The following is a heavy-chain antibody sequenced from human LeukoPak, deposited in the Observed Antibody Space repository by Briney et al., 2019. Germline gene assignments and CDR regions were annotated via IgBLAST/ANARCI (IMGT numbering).Heavy chain of an antibody. D-gene: IGHD3-16*02. V-gene: IGHV4-4*07. CDR3: ARRTFGGVIAY. CDR1: GGSISSYY. CDR2: FYTSGST. Sequence: SETLSLTCTVSGGSISSYYWSWIRQPAGEGLEWIGRFYTSGSTNYSPSLKSRVTLSVDTSKNQFSLRLSSVTAADTAVYYCARRTFGGVIAYWGQGTLVTVSS. J-gene: IGHJ4*02.